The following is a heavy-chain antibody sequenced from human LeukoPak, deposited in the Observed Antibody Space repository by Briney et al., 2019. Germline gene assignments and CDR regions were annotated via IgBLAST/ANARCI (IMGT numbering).Heavy chain of an antibody. CDR1: GGSISSSSNY. D-gene: IGHD6-13*01. V-gene: IGHV4-39*07. J-gene: IGHJ1*01. Sequence: SETLSLTCTVSGGSISSSSNYWGWIRQPPGKGLEWIGSIYSSGSTYYNPSLKSRITISVDTSKNQFSLKLSSVTAADTAVYYCARDSAAAAAGLEYFHRWGQGTLVTVSS. CDR3: ARDSAAAAAGLEYFHR. CDR2: IYSSGST.